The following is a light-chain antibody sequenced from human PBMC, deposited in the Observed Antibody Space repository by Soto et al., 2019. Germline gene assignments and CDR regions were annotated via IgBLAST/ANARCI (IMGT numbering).Light chain of an antibody. CDR1: QSVRSNY. V-gene: IGKV3-20*01. Sequence: EIVLTQSPATLSLSPGERATLSCRASQSVRSNYLAWYQQTPGQAPRLLTYDASSRATGIPDRFSGSGYGTDFTLTISSLEPEDFAVYYCQQYGSSPLTFGGGTKVEIK. CDR3: QQYGSSPLT. CDR2: DAS. J-gene: IGKJ4*01.